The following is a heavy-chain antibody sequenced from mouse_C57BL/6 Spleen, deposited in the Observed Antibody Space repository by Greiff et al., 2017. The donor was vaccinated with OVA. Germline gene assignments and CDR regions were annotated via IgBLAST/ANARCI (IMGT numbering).Heavy chain of an antibody. CDR3: ARRGYYAMDY. J-gene: IGHJ4*01. CDR2: IHPNSGST. V-gene: IGHV1-64*01. CDR1: GYTFTSYW. Sequence: QVQLQQSGAELVKPGASVKLSCKASGYTFTSYWMHWVKQRPGQGLEWIGMIHPNSGSTNYNEKFKSKATLTVAKSSRTAYMQLSSLTSEDSAVYYCARRGYYAMDYWGQGTSVTVSS.